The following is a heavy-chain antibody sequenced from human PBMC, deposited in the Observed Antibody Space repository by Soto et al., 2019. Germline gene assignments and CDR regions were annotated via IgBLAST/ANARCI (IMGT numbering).Heavy chain of an antibody. V-gene: IGHV3-21*06. CDR1: GFTFTSYT. D-gene: IGHD2-8*02. CDR3: ASPVTELDP. CDR2: ISSSGNYI. J-gene: IGHJ5*02. Sequence: GGSLRLSCVASGFTFTSYTMHWVRQAPGKGLEWVSSISSSGNYIYYADSLKGRFTISRDNAKSSLSLQMNSLRAEDTAVYYCASPVTELDPWGQGTLVTVSS.